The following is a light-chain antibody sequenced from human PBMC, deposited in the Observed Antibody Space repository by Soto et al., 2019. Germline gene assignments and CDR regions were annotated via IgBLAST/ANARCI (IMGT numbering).Light chain of an antibody. CDR1: HNISRW. V-gene: IGKV1-5*01. CDR2: DAS. CDR3: QQYKGYSTWT. J-gene: IGKJ1*01. Sequence: DIQMTQSPSTLSASVGDRVTFTCRASHNISRWLAWYQQKPGKAPNLLIFDASSLESGVPSRFSGSDSGTEFTLTISSLQPDDFATYYCQQYKGYSTWTFGQGTKVEIK.